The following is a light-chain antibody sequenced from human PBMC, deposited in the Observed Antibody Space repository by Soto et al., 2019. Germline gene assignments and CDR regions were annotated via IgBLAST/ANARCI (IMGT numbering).Light chain of an antibody. V-gene: IGKV3-11*01. CDR2: DAS. J-gene: IGKJ5*01. CDR1: RSVNSY. CDR3: QQRINWPIT. Sequence: EIVLTQSPATLSLSPGERATLSCRASRSVNSYLAWYQQKPGQAPRLLIYDASNRAAGIPARFSGSGSGTDFTLTISSLEPEDFAVYYCQQRINWPITFGQGTRLEIK.